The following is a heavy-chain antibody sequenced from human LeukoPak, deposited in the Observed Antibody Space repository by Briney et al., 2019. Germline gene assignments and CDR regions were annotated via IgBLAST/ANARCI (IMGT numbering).Heavy chain of an antibody. Sequence: PGGSLRLSCAASGFTFSSYSMNWVRQAPGKGLEWVSSISSSGSYIYYADSVKGRFTISRDNAKNSLYLQMNSLRAEDTAVYYCARGEVSSGWFYYWGQGTLVTVSS. CDR3: ARGEVSSGWFYY. CDR2: ISSSGSYI. CDR1: GFTFSSYS. J-gene: IGHJ4*02. V-gene: IGHV3-21*01. D-gene: IGHD6-19*01.